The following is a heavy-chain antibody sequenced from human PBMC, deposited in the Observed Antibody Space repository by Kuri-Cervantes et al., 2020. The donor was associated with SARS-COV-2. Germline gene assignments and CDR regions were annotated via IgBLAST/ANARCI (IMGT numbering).Heavy chain of an antibody. Sequence: GESLKISCAASGFTFSSYWMSWVRQAPGKGLEWVANIKQDGSEKYYVDSVKGRFTISRDNAKNSLYLQMNSLRAEDTAVYYCARVSINHYYDRSGYYLDVWGKGTTVTVSS. J-gene: IGHJ6*03. CDR3: ARVSINHYYDRSGYYLDV. D-gene: IGHD3-22*01. CDR1: GFTFSSYW. CDR2: IKQDGSEK. V-gene: IGHV3-7*01.